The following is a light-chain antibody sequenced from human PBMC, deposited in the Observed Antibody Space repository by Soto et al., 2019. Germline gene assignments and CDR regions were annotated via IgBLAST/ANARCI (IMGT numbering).Light chain of an antibody. J-gene: IGKJ1*01. Sequence: VLTQSPATLSLSPGERAALSCRASQTVSRKFLTYFHRKFGQAPRLLISGASCRAAGISKSLSDSGSGRDFTLTISSLQPDDFATYYCQHYNSYSEAFGQGTKVELK. CDR2: GAS. CDR1: QTVSRKF. CDR3: QHYNSYSEA. V-gene: IGKV3-20*01.